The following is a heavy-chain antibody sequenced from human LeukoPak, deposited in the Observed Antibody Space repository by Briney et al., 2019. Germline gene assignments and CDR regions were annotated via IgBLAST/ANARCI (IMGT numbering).Heavy chain of an antibody. CDR1: GGSLSRGGYY. CDR2: IYHSGTA. D-gene: IGHD4-17*01. CDR3: ARGGDYGDYFVY. V-gene: IGHV4-31*03. J-gene: IGHJ4*02. Sequence: TSKTLSLTCTVFGGSLSRGGYYWNWIRQQQGRGLEWLGYIYHSGTARYNPSFKSRLNMSVDMSRNQFSLNLSSVTVADTALYYCARGGDYGDYFVYWGQGSMVSVSS.